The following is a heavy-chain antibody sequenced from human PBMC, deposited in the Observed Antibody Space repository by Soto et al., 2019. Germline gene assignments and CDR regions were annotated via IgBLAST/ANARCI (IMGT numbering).Heavy chain of an antibody. Sequence: GASVKVSCKASGYTFDNYGINWLRQAPGQGLEWLGWINTDSGNPTYAQKFRGRIIMTRDTSTGTVYMEMTSLTSGDTAIYYCARKKCVGECYSFDYWGQGTLVTVS. CDR2: INTDSGNP. V-gene: IGHV1-18*01. CDR3: ARKKCVGECYSFDY. D-gene: IGHD2-21*01. CDR1: GYTFDNYG. J-gene: IGHJ4*02.